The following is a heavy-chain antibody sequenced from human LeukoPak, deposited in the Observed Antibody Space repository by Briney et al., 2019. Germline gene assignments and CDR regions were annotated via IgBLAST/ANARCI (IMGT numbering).Heavy chain of an antibody. J-gene: IGHJ5*02. CDR1: GGSISSGSYY. Sequence: SETLSLTCTVSGGSISSGSYYWSWIRQPAGKGLEWIGRIYTGGSTNYNPSLKSRVTISVDTSKNQFSLKLSSVTAADTAVYYCASMIGSGPFDPWGQGTLVTVSS. D-gene: IGHD1-26*01. CDR2: IYTGGST. V-gene: IGHV4-61*02. CDR3: ASMIGSGPFDP.